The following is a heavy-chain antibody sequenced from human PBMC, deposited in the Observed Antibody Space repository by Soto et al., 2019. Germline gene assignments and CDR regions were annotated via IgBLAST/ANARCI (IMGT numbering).Heavy chain of an antibody. J-gene: IGHJ4*02. D-gene: IGHD6-19*01. V-gene: IGHV3-23*01. Sequence: GGSLRLSCAASGFTVSTYVMSWVRQAPGKGLEWVSSISGSGDSTNYADSVRGRFTISRDHSKDTLYLQMNSLRADDTAIYYCANGGHLTIGGWYYYFNYWGQGTLVTVSS. CDR3: ANGGHLTIGGWYYYFNY. CDR2: ISGSGDST. CDR1: GFTVSTYV.